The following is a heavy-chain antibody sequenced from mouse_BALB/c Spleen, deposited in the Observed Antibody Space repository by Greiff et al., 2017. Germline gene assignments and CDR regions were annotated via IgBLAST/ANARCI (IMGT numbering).Heavy chain of an antibody. CDR1: GYTFTSYV. CDR3: ARGKMDWYFDV. Sequence: EVQLQQSGPELVKPGASVKMSCKASGYTFTSYVMHWVKQKPGQGLEWIGYINPYNDGTKYNEKFKGKATLTSDKSSSTAYMELSSLTSEDSAVYYCARGKMDWYFDVWGAGTTVTVSS. J-gene: IGHJ1*01. V-gene: IGHV1-14*01. CDR2: INPYNDGT.